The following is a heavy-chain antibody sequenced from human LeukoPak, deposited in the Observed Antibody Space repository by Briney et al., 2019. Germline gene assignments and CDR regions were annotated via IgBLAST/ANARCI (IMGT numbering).Heavy chain of an antibody. V-gene: IGHV1-24*01. J-gene: IGHJ4*02. CDR2: FDLENGET. Sequence: ASVKVSCKVSVYTLTELAIHWVRQAPGKGLEWMGGFDLENGETIYAQNFQDRATMTEDSSTDTAYVELSSLRSEDTAVYYCATLPEVFGVIILKYWGQGTLVTVSS. CDR3: ATLPEVFGVIILKY. CDR1: VYTLTELA. D-gene: IGHD3-3*01.